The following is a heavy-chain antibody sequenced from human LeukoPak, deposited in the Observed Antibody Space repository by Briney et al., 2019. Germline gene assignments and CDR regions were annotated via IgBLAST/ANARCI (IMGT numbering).Heavy chain of an antibody. CDR2: T. V-gene: IGHV1-8*01. Sequence: TGYAQKFQGRGTMTRKTSISTAYMELSSLRSEDTAVYYCARAPRGIFGVVGIGRNWFDPWGQGTLVTVSS. D-gene: IGHD3-3*01. CDR3: ARAPRGIFGVVGIGRNWFDP. J-gene: IGHJ5*02.